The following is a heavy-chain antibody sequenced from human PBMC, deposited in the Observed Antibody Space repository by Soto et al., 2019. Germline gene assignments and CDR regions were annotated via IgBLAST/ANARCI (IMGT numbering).Heavy chain of an antibody. J-gene: IGHJ5*02. Sequence: GGSLRLSCTGSGFTCSRYSMHWFRQAPGKGLEWVAVMSYDRVNKFYGDPVKGRFTVSRDNSKSTMYLQMNNLRFEDTAIYYCARDGRPAVHGRWFDPWGQGTVVTVSS. V-gene: IGHV3-30-3*01. CDR2: MSYDRVNK. D-gene: IGHD2-15*01. CDR1: GFTCSRYS. CDR3: ARDGRPAVHGRWFDP.